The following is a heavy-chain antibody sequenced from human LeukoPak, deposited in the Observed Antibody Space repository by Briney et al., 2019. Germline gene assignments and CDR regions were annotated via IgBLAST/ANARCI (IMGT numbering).Heavy chain of an antibody. D-gene: IGHD3-22*01. CDR1: GFTFSSYA. V-gene: IGHV3-23*01. Sequence: GGSLRLSCAASGFTFSSYAMSWVRQAPGKGLEWVSAISGSGGSTYYADSVKGRFTISRDNSKNTLYLQMNSLRAEDTAVYYCANSISSYYYLFDYWGQGTLVTVSS. CDR3: ANSISSYYYLFDY. CDR2: ISGSGGST. J-gene: IGHJ4*02.